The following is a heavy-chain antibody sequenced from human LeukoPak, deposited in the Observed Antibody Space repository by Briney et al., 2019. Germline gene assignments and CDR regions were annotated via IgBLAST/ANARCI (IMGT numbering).Heavy chain of an antibody. Sequence: ASETLSLICTVSGGSISSYYWSWIRQPAGKGLEWIGRIYAGGSTYYNPSLKSRVTMSVDTSKNQFSLRLTTVTAADTAVYYCARDSNLEYSSSRGLGRWGQGTLVTVSS. V-gene: IGHV4-4*07. CDR3: ARDSNLEYSSSRGLGR. J-gene: IGHJ4*02. D-gene: IGHD6-6*01. CDR1: GGSISSYY. CDR2: IYAGGST.